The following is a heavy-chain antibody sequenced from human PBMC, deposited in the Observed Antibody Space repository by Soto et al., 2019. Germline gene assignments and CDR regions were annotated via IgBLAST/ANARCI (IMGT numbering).Heavy chain of an antibody. D-gene: IGHD6-6*01. Sequence: KTXETLSLTCTVSGCSMSSSSYYWGWIRQPPGKGLEWIGSIYYSGSTYYNPSLKSRVTISVDTSKNQFSLKLSSVTAADTAVYYCARLLGYSSSPKYYFDYWGQGTLVTVSS. V-gene: IGHV4-39*01. CDR2: IYYSGST. CDR3: ARLLGYSSSPKYYFDY. J-gene: IGHJ4*02. CDR1: GCSMSSSSYY.